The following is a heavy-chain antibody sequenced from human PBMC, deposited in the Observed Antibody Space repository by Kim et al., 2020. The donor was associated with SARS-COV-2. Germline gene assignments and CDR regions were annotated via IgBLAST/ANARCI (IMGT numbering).Heavy chain of an antibody. J-gene: IGHJ5*02. CDR2: IYYSGST. CDR1: GGSISSSSYY. Sequence: SETLSLTCTVSGGSISSSSYYWGWIRQPPGKGLEWIGSIYYSGSTYYNPSLKSRVTISVDTSKNQFSLKLSSVTAADTAVYYCARESNWGYERWFDPWGQGTLVTVSS. V-gene: IGHV4-39*02. CDR3: ARESNWGYERWFDP. D-gene: IGHD3-16*01.